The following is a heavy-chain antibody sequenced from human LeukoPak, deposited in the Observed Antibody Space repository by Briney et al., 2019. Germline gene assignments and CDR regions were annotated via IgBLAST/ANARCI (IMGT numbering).Heavy chain of an antibody. J-gene: IGHJ4*02. V-gene: IGHV4-61*05. CDR2: IYYSGST. Sequence: KSSETLSLTCTVSGGSISSSSYYWGWIRQPPGKGLEWIGYIYYSGSTNYNPSLKSRVTMSVDTSKNQLSLKLSSVTPADTAVYYCARQSTGYSSSFDYWGQGTLVTVSS. CDR1: GGSISSSSYY. CDR3: ARQSTGYSSSFDY. D-gene: IGHD6-13*01.